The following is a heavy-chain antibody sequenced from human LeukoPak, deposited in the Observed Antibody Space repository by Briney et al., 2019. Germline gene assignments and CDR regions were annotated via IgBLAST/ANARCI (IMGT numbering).Heavy chain of an antibody. CDR2: IYTSGRT. CDR1: SGSLSSDNNY. D-gene: IGHD3-10*01. CDR3: VRDPSYSSQEAFDI. V-gene: IGHV4-61*02. J-gene: IGHJ3*02. Sequence: SETLSLTCTVSSGSLSSDNNYWNWIRQPAGKGLEWIGRIYTSGRTSYNPSLKSRVTISVDTSKNRFSLKLTSVTAADTAVYYCVRDPSYSSQEAFDIWGQGTMVTVSS.